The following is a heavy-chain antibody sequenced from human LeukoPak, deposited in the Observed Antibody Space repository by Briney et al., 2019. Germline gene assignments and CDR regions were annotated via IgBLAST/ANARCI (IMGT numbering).Heavy chain of an antibody. V-gene: IGHV4-34*01. CDR2: INHSGST. CDR1: GGSFSGYY. J-gene: IGHJ4*02. Sequence: KPSETLSLTCAVYGGSFSGYYWSWIRQPPGKGQEWIGEINHSGSTNYNPSLKSRVTISVDTSKNQFSLKLSSVTAADTAVYYCASGNSITMIRLDYWGQGTLVTVSS. D-gene: IGHD3-22*01. CDR3: ASGNSITMIRLDY.